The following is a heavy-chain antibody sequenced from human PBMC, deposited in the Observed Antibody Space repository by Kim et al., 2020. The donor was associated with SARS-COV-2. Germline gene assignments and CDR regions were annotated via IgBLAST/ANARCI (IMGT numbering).Heavy chain of an antibody. CDR1: GGSISSYY. CDR2: IYYSGST. CDR3: ARSSPPTSTMIVVAREYYFDY. D-gene: IGHD3-22*01. J-gene: IGHJ4*02. Sequence: SETLSLTCTVSGGSISSYYWSWIRQPPGKGLEWIGYIYYSGSTNYNPSLKSRVTISVDTSKNQFSLKLSSVTAADTAVYYCARSSPPTSTMIVVAREYYFDYWGQGTLVTVSS. V-gene: IGHV4-59*01.